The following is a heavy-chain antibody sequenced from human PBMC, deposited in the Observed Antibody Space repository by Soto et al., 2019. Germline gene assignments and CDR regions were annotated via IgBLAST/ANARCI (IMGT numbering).Heavy chain of an antibody. CDR2: TYYRSKWYN. CDR1: GDSVSSNSAA. V-gene: IGHV6-1*01. Sequence: SQTLSLTCAISGDSVSSNSAAWNWIRQSPSRGLEWLGRTYYRSKWYNDYAVSVKSRITINPDTSKNQFSLQLNSVTPEDTAVYYCARVCVGSSASGWARCYYGMDVWGQGTTVTVSS. J-gene: IGHJ6*02. D-gene: IGHD6-19*01. CDR3: ARVCVGSSASGWARCYYGMDV.